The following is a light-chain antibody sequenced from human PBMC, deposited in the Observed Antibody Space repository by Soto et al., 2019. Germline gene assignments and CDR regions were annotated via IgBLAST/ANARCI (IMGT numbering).Light chain of an antibody. V-gene: IGKV1-33*01. J-gene: IGKJ4*01. CDR3: QQYDTLPLT. CDR1: QDINNF. CDR2: DAS. Sequence: IQMTQSPSSLSASVGDRVTITCQASQDINNFLNWYQQKPGRAPKLLIYDASNLETGVPSRFSGSGSGTDFTFTISSLQPEDIATYYCQQYDTLPLTFGGGTKVDIK.